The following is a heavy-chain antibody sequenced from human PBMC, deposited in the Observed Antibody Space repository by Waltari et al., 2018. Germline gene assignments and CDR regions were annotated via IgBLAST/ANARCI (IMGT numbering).Heavy chain of an antibody. CDR3: ARDGGETYYFGMDL. V-gene: IGHV1-69*08. Sequence: QVQLVQSGAEVKKPGSSLKVSCKTSGGSFTSYAINWGRQAPGQGLEWMGRIIPIFGTITDEQKFQARVTITADKSTNTAYMDMSSLRFEDSAVYYCARDGGETYYFGMDLWGQGTTVTVSS. D-gene: IGHD2-21*01. CDR1: GGSFTSYA. CDR2: IIPIFGTI. J-gene: IGHJ6*02.